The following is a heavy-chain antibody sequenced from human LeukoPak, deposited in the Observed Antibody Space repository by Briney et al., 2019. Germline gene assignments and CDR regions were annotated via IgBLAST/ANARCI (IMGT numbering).Heavy chain of an antibody. D-gene: IGHD5-24*01. CDR1: GFTFSIYW. V-gene: IGHV3-7*05. CDR2: IHEDRSAK. CDR3: ARTLRLHTPRAFDI. Sequence: PGGSLRLSCVVSGFTFSIYWMNWVRQAPGKGLEWVANIHEDRSAKYYVDSVKGRFTISRDNAKNSLYLQMNSLRAEDTAVYYCARTLRLHTPRAFDIWGQGTMVTVSS. J-gene: IGHJ3*02.